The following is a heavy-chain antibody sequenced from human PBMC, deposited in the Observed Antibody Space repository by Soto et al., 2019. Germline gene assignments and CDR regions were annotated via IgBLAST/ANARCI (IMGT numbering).Heavy chain of an antibody. Sequence: PSETLSLTCTVPGGSISSGGYYWSWIRQHPGKGLEWFGYIYYSGSTYYNPSLKSRVTISVDTSKNKFSLKLSSVTAAATAVYYCARVGSTYYDILTGFTTPPRGRAFDIWGQGTMVTVSS. J-gene: IGHJ3*02. CDR3: ARVGSTYYDILTGFTTPPRGRAFDI. CDR2: IYYSGST. D-gene: IGHD3-9*01. CDR1: GGSISSGGYY. V-gene: IGHV4-31*03.